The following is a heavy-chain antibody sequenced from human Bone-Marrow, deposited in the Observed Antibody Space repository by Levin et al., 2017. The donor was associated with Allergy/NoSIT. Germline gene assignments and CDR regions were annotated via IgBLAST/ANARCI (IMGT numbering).Heavy chain of an antibody. CDR1: GFNLSTYS. J-gene: IGHJ6*02. V-gene: IGHV3-21*01. CDR2: LSSSRLYI. CDR3: ARDGTGRRADYYYGMDV. D-gene: IGHD1-1*01. Sequence: GESLKISCAASGFNLSTYSLNWVRQAPGKGLEWVSSLSSSRLYIYYGDSVRGRFTISRDSAKNVVYLQMNSLRVEDTATYYCARDGTGRRADYYYGMDVWGQGTTVTVSS.